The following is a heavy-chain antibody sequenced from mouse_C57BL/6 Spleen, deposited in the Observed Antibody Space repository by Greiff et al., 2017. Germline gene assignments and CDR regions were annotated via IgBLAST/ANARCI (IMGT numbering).Heavy chain of an antibody. CDR3: ARREAHYYGSSYFDY. CDR1: GYTFTSYW. CDR2: IYPGSGST. Sequence: QVQLQQPGAELVKPGASVKMSCKASGYTFTSYWITWVKQRPGQGLEWIGDIYPGSGSTNYNEKFKSKATLTVDTSSSTAYMQLSSLTSEDSAVYYCARREAHYYGSSYFDYWGQGTTLTVSS. V-gene: IGHV1-55*01. D-gene: IGHD1-1*01. J-gene: IGHJ2*01.